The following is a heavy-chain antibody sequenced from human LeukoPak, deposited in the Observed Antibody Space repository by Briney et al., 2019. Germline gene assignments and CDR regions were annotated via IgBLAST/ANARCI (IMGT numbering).Heavy chain of an antibody. Sequence: GGSLRLSCAASGFTFSSYAMSWVHQAPGKGLEWVSRISGGGISTYFADSVKGRFTISRDNSKNTLYLQMNSLRAEDTAVYYCANQYQLELWYFQHWGQGTLVTVSS. J-gene: IGHJ1*01. CDR1: GFTFSSYA. V-gene: IGHV3-23*01. D-gene: IGHD2-2*01. CDR3: ANQYQLELWYFQH. CDR2: ISGGGIST.